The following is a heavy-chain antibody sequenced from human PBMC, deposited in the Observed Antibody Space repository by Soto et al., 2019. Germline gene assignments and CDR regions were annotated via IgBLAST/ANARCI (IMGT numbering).Heavy chain of an antibody. V-gene: IGHV1-46*01. CDR3: ARDHKEGGRLRFLEWLPHPLHYYYGMDV. CDR1: GYTFTSYY. Sequence: VASVKVSCKASGYTFTSYYMHWVRQAPGQGLEWMGIINPSGGSTSYAQKFQGRVTMTRDTSTSTVYMELSSLRSEDTAVYYCARDHKEGGRLRFLEWLPHPLHYYYGMDVWGQGTTVTVSS. J-gene: IGHJ6*02. D-gene: IGHD3-3*01. CDR2: INPSGGST.